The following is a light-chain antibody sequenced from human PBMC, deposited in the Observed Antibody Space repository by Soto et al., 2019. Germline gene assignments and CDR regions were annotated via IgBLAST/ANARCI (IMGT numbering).Light chain of an antibody. CDR1: SSDVGGYNY. CDR2: EVN. Sequence: QSVLNQPPSASGSPGQSVTISCTGTSSDVGGYNYVSWYQQHPGKAPKIIIYEVNKRAPGVPDRFWGSKSGNTASLTISGLLAEDEAEYHCCSYAGTYYVFGTGTKVTVL. V-gene: IGLV2-8*01. CDR3: CSYAGTYYV. J-gene: IGLJ1*01.